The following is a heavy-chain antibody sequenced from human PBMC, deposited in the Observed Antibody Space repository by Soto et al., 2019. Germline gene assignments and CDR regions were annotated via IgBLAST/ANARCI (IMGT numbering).Heavy chain of an antibody. Sequence: QVQLQESGPGLVKPSQTLSLTCTVSGGSISSGDYHWSWIRQHPGKGLEWIGHIYYSGSTYYNPSLKSRLTISVDTSKNQFSLKLSSVTAADTAVYYCARVSYSRYPRYYYYGMDVWGQGTTVTVS. J-gene: IGHJ6*02. V-gene: IGHV4-31*03. CDR3: ARVSYSRYPRYYYYGMDV. CDR1: GGSISSGDYH. D-gene: IGHD6-13*01. CDR2: IYYSGST.